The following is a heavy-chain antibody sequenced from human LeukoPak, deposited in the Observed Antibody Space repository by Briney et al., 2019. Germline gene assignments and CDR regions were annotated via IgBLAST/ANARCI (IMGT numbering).Heavy chain of an antibody. CDR1: GFTFSSYW. CDR3: ARVGRGYGNYGGLSDP. D-gene: IGHD4-11*01. CDR2: IKQDGSEK. V-gene: IGHV3-7*01. J-gene: IGHJ5*02. Sequence: GGSLRLSCAASGFTFSSYWMSWVRQAPGKGLEWVANIKQDGSEKYYVDSVKGRFTISRDNAKNSLYLQMNSLRAEDTAVYYCARVGRGYGNYGGLSDPWGQGTLVTVSS.